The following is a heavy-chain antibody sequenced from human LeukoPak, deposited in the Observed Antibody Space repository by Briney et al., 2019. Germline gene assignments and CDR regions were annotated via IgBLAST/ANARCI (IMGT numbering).Heavy chain of an antibody. CDR2: IYYSGST. Sequence: TPSETLSLTCTVSGGSISSYYWSWIRQPPGKGLEWIGYIYYSGSTNYNPSLKSRVTISVDTSKNQFSLKLSSVTAADTAVYYCATSQLEDYYYYYGMDVWGQGTTVTVSS. CDR1: GGSISSYY. D-gene: IGHD6-13*01. J-gene: IGHJ6*02. CDR3: ATSQLEDYYYYYGMDV. V-gene: IGHV4-59*08.